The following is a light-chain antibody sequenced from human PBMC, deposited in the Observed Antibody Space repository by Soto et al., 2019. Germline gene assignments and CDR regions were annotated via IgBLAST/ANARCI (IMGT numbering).Light chain of an antibody. Sequence: EIVLTQSAGALSLSPGEGGTLSCRSSQSVSSSYLAWYQQRPGQAPRLLIYDASNRATGIPARFSGSGSGTDFTLTIDNLEPEDFAIYYCQQRNNWPPITFGQGTRLEIK. V-gene: IGKV3-11*01. CDR1: QSVSSSY. CDR2: DAS. J-gene: IGKJ5*01. CDR3: QQRNNWPPIT.